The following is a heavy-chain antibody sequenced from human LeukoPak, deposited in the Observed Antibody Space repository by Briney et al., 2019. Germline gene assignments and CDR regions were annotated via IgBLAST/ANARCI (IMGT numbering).Heavy chain of an antibody. D-gene: IGHD5-12*01. CDR3: ARDGGYSGYAEYFQH. J-gene: IGHJ1*01. CDR2: IYYSGST. CDR1: GGSISSYY. V-gene: IGHV4-59*01. Sequence: PSETLSLTCTVSGGSISSYYWSWIRQPPGKGLEWIGYIYYSGSTNYNPSLKSRVTISVDTSKNQFSLKLSSVTAADRAVYYCARDGGYSGYAEYFQHWGQGTLVTVSS.